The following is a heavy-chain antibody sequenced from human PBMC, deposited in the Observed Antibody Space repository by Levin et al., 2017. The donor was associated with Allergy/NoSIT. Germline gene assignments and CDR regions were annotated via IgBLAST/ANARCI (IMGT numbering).Heavy chain of an antibody. Sequence: PSQTLSLPCAVSGYSINSGYYWGWIRQPPGKGLEWIGSIYHSGNTYYNPSLKSRVTISVDTSKNQFSLRLSSVTAADTAVYYCARGGYYDGEVGIFYWGQGTLVTVSS. CDR1: GYSINSGYY. CDR2: IYHSGNT. V-gene: IGHV4-38-2*01. CDR3: ARGGYYDGEVGIFY. J-gene: IGHJ4*02. D-gene: IGHD3-22*01.